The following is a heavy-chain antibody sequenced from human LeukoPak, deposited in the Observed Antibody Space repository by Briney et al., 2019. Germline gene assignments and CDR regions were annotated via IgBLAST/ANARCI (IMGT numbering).Heavy chain of an antibody. CDR2: ISSTSSFI. J-gene: IGHJ6*02. Sequence: GSLRLSCEASAFTFSGYSMNWVRQAPGKGLEWVSSISSTSSFINYADSVKGRFTISRDNAKNSLYLQMNSLRAEDTAVYYCARVGCRGGSCSSRGDYYYGMDVWGQGTTVTVSS. V-gene: IGHV3-21*01. CDR1: AFTFSGYS. D-gene: IGHD2-15*01. CDR3: ARVGCRGGSCSSRGDYYYGMDV.